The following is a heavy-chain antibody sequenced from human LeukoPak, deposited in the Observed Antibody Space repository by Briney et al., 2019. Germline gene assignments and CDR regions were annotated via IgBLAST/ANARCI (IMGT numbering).Heavy chain of an antibody. V-gene: IGHV3-11*06. J-gene: IGHJ3*02. CDR1: GFTFENAW. CDR2: ISSSSSYT. D-gene: IGHD2-8*02. CDR3: ARANWWAFDI. Sequence: GGSLRLSCAASGFTFENAWMSWIRQAPGKGLEWVSYISSSSSYTNYADSVKGRFTISRDNAKNSLYLQMNSLRAEDTAVYYCARANWWAFDIWGQGTMVTVSS.